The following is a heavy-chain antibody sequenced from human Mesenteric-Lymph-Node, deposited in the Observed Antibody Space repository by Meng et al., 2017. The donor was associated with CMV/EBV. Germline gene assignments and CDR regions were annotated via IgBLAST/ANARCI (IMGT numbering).Heavy chain of an antibody. D-gene: IGHD6-6*01. CDR1: GFTFSSYA. J-gene: IGHJ4*02. V-gene: IGHV3-23*03. CDR2: IYSGGSST. CDR3: AKDIVGGSSYYFDY. Sequence: GESLKISCAASGFTFSSYAMSWVRQAPGKGLEWVSVIYSGGSSTYYADSVKGRFTISRDNSKNTLYLQMNSLRAEDTAVYYCAKDIVGGSSYYFDYWGQGTLVTVSS.